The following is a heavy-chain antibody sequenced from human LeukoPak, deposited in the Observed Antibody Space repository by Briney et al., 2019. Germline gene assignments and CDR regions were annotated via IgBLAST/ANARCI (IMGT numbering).Heavy chain of an antibody. J-gene: IGHJ3*02. Sequence: GGSLRLSCVGSGLSLSKSHMHWVRQAPGKRLEWVALIPHDGGNKQYGDSAKGRFTVSRENSKNTVDLNMVSLTVDDTAIYYCAREAYSSGRAGTFDIWGQGTMVTVSS. V-gene: IGHV3-30*04. CDR1: GLSLSKSH. CDR2: IPHDGGNK. D-gene: IGHD6-19*01. CDR3: AREAYSSGRAGTFDI.